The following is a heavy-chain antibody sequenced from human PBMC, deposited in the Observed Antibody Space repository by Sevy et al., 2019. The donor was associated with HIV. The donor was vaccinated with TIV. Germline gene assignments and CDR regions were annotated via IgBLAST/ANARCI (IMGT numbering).Heavy chain of an antibody. J-gene: IGHJ6*02. Sequence: RGSLRLSCAASGFTFSSYSMNWVRQAPGKGLEWVSSISSGSTYIYYVDSVKGRFTISRDNAKNSLYLQINSLRAEDTAVYYCACDRGVGTSSYGMDVWGQGTTVTVSS. CDR3: ACDRGVGTSSYGMDV. CDR1: GFTFSSYS. D-gene: IGHD1-26*01. V-gene: IGHV3-21*01. CDR2: ISSGSTYI.